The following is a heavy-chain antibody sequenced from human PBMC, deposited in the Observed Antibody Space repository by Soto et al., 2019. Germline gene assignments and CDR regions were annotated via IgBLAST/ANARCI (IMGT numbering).Heavy chain of an antibody. CDR1: GGTFSSYA. D-gene: IGHD6-13*01. V-gene: IGHV1-69*01. Sequence: QVQLVQSGAEVKKPGSSVKVSCKASGGTFSSYAISWVRQAPGQGLEWMGGIIPIFGTANYAQKFQGRVTITADESTSTAYMELSSLRSEDTAVYYCERVGISEGYRYDAFDIWGQGTMVTVSS. J-gene: IGHJ3*02. CDR2: IIPIFGTA. CDR3: ERVGISEGYRYDAFDI.